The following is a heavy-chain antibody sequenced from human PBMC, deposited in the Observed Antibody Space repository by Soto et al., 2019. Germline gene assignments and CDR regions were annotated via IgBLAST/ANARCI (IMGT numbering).Heavy chain of an antibody. D-gene: IGHD2-21*01. Sequence: PGGSLRLSCAASGFTFSNYWMHWVRQAPGKGLVWVSRINIDGSGTTYADSVKGRFTISRDNAKNTVFSEMKNLRADDTAVYYCATDSSAPHVWGQGTTVTVSS. V-gene: IGHV3-74*03. CDR3: ATDSSAPHV. CDR1: GFTFSNYW. J-gene: IGHJ6*02. CDR2: INIDGSGT.